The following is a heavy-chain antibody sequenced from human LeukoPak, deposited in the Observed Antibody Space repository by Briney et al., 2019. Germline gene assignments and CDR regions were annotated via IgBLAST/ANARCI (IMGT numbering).Heavy chain of an antibody. Sequence: GESLRLSCAASGFTFSSYAMHWVRQAPGKGLEWVAVISYDGSNKYYADSVKGRFTISRDNSKNTLYLQMNSLRAEDTAVYYCARAPLFSGDYPWSGAFDIWGQGTMVTVSS. V-gene: IGHV3-30*04. D-gene: IGHD4-17*01. J-gene: IGHJ3*02. CDR1: GFTFSSYA. CDR2: ISYDGSNK. CDR3: ARAPLFSGDYPWSGAFDI.